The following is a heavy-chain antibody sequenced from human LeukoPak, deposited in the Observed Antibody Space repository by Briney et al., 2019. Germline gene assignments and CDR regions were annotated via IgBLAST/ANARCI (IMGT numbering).Heavy chain of an antibody. CDR3: AKDYYGSGSYYFDY. Sequence: PGGSLRLSCAASGVTISCCGMHWVRQAPGKGLEWLAFIRYDGGNQHYADSVKGRFTISRDNSKNTLYLQMNSLRAEDTAVYYCAKDYYGSGSYYFDYWGQGTLVTVSS. V-gene: IGHV3-30*02. D-gene: IGHD3-10*01. CDR2: IRYDGGNQ. CDR1: GVTISCCG. J-gene: IGHJ4*02.